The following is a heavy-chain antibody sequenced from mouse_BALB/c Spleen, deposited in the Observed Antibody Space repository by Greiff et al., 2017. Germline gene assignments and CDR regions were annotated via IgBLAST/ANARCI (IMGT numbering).Heavy chain of an antibody. V-gene: IGHV1-14*01. D-gene: IGHD1-1*02. CDR2: IIPYNDGT. J-gene: IGHJ2*01. Sequence: EVQLQQSGPELVKPGASVKMSCKASGYTFTSYVMHWVKQKPGQGLEWIGFIIPYNDGTNDNEKFKGKATLTSDKSSSTAYMQLSSLTSEDSAVYYGAKSYGCGEESFDYWGQGTTVTVSA. CDR1: GYTFTSYV. CDR3: AKSYGCGEESFDY.